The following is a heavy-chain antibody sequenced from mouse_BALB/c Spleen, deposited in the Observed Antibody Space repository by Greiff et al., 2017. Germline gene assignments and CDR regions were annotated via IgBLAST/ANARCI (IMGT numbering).Heavy chain of an antibody. J-gene: IGHJ4*01. CDR1: GYSITSDYA. V-gene: IGHV3-2*02. Sequence: EVQLKQSGPGLVKPSQSLSLTCTVTGYSITSDYAWNWIRQFPGNKLEWMGYISYSGSTSYNPSLKSRISITRDTSKNQFFLQLNSVTTEDTATYYCARSSPLYAMDYWGQGTSVTVSS. CDR3: ARSSPLYAMDY. CDR2: ISYSGST.